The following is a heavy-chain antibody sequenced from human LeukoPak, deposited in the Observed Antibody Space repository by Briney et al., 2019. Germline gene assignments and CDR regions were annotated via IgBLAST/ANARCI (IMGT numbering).Heavy chain of an antibody. CDR3: VRGGPYGDYDAY. Sequence: GGSLRLSCAVPGFTSSDYYMSWVRKAPGRGMDCDSFVCSDRTYNNYADSVRGRFTSYRDNAKNSLYLQMNSLRAEDTAVYYCVRGGPYGDYDAYWGQGTLVTVSS. V-gene: IGHV3-11*06. D-gene: IGHD4-17*01. CDR2: VCSDRTYN. CDR1: GFTSSDYY. J-gene: IGHJ4*02.